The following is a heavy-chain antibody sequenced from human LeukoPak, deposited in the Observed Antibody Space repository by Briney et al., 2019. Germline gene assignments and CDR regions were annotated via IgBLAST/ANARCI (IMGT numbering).Heavy chain of an antibody. D-gene: IGHD1-1*01. V-gene: IGHV3-7*01. Sequence: GGSLRLSCAASGFTFSSYWMSWVRQAPGKGLEWVANIKQDGSEKYYVDSVKGRFTISRDNAKNSLFLQMDSLRAEDTAVYYCAREFDWNDGGNWFDHWGQGTLVTVSS. CDR2: IKQDGSEK. CDR1: GFTFSSYW. J-gene: IGHJ5*02. CDR3: AREFDWNDGGNWFDH.